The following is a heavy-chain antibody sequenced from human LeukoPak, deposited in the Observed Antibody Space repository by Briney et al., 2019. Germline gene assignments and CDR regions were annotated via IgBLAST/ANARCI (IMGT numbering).Heavy chain of an antibody. D-gene: IGHD1-26*01. J-gene: IGHJ3*02. CDR2: ISYDGSNK. Sequence: PGGSLRLSCAASGFTFSSYAMHWVRQAPGKGLEWVAVISYDGSNKYNADSVKGRFTISRDNSKNTLYLQMNSLRAEDTAVYYCARGSITRGSYYGHAFDIWGQGTMVTVSS. V-gene: IGHV3-30*01. CDR1: GFTFSSYA. CDR3: ARGSITRGSYYGHAFDI.